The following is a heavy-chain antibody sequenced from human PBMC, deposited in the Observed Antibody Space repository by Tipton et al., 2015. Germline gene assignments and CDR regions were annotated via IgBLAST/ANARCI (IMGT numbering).Heavy chain of an antibody. V-gene: IGHV3-33*01. CDR1: GFTFRTHA. CDR2: IFYDGSEK. CDR3: ARDPPRSGYYLDH. D-gene: IGHD3-3*01. J-gene: IGHJ4*02. Sequence: AASGFTFRTHAMHWVRQAPGKGLEWVGFIFYDGSEKYYADFVKGRFTISRDNSRNMVYLQIDSLRVEDTAVYFCARDPPRSGYYLDHWGQGTLVTVSS.